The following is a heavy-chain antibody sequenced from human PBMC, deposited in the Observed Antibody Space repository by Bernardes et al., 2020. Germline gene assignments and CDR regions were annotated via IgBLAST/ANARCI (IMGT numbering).Heavy chain of an antibody. J-gene: IGHJ6*02. CDR2: VNQSGTA. CDR1: GGSLSYYY. Sequence: ETLSLTCGVYGGSLSYYYWHWIRQSPEKGLEWIGEVNQSGTAKYSPSLRTRVTISVDMSKNQFSLRLTSVTAADTSFYYCARGDSYGINDGFDVWGRGTAVTVSS. CDR3: ARGDSYGINDGFDV. V-gene: IGHV4-34*01. D-gene: IGHD5-18*01.